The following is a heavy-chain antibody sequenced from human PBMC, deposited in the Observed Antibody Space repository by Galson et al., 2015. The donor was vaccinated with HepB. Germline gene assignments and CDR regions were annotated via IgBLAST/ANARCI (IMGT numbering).Heavy chain of an antibody. CDR2: IYPGDSDT. Sequence: QSGAEVKKPGESLKISCKGSGYSFTSYWIGWVRQMPGKGLEWMGIIYPGDSDTRYSPSFQGQVTISADKSISTAYLQWSSLKASDTAMYYCARADYYDSSGYYSTSFDYWGQGTLVTVSS. D-gene: IGHD3-22*01. CDR3: ARADYYDSSGYYSTSFDY. CDR1: GYSFTSYW. V-gene: IGHV5-51*01. J-gene: IGHJ4*02.